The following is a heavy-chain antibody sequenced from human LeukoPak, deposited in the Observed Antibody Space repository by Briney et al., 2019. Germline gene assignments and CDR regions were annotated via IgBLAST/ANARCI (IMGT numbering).Heavy chain of an antibody. J-gene: IGHJ4*02. CDR2: ISYDGSNK. D-gene: IGHD4-17*01. CDR1: GFTFSTYS. V-gene: IGHV3-30*18. Sequence: GGSLGLSCAASGFTFSTYSMNWVRQAPGKGLEWVAVISYDGSNKYYADSVKGRFTISRDNSKNTLYLQMNSLRAEDTALYYCAKDDGDYGFDYWGQGTPVTVSS. CDR3: AKDDGDYGFDY.